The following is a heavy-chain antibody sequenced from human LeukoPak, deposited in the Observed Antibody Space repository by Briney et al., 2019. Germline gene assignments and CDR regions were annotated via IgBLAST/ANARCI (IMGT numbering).Heavy chain of an antibody. J-gene: IGHJ4*02. Sequence: SETLSLTCTVSSGSISSSSYYWGWIRQPPGKGLEWIGSIYYSGSTYYNLSLKSRVTISVDTSKNQFSLKLSSVTAADTAVYYCARHYGAGSYLGFDYWGQGTLVTVSS. CDR1: SGSISSSSYY. CDR3: ARHYGAGSYLGFDY. D-gene: IGHD3-10*01. CDR2: IYYSGST. V-gene: IGHV4-39*01.